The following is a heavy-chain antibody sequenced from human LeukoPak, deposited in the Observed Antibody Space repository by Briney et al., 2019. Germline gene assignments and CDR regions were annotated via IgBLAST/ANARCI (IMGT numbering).Heavy chain of an antibody. CDR3: AREGRDSSGYLLLDY. D-gene: IGHD3-22*01. Sequence: SETLSLTCAVYGGSFSSYYWSWIRQPPGKGLEWIGYIYYSGSTNYNPSLKSRVTISVDTSKNQFSLKLSSVTAADTAVYYCAREGRDSSGYLLLDYWGQGTLVTVSS. V-gene: IGHV4-59*01. CDR2: IYYSGST. J-gene: IGHJ4*02. CDR1: GGSFSSYY.